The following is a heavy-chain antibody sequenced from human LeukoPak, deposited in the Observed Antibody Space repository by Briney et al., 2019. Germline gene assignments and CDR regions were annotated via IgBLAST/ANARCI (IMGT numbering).Heavy chain of an antibody. CDR1: GFIFTNFW. CDR2: IHPEGNEK. D-gene: IGHD3-16*01. Sequence: GGSLRLSCAVSGFIFTNFWMSWVRQAPGRGLEWVANIHPEGNEKYHVESVKGRFTISRDNTKNLLFLQMNGLRVEDTAVYYCARGDAFYGDHCGQGTLVTVSS. J-gene: IGHJ4*02. CDR3: ARGDAFYGDH. V-gene: IGHV3-7*04.